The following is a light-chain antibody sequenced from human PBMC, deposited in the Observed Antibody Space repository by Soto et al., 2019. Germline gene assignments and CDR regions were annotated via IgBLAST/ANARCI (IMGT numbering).Light chain of an antibody. CDR3: QKYNSALT. V-gene: IGKV1-27*01. J-gene: IGKJ4*01. CDR2: AAS. CDR1: QGISNY. Sequence: DIQMTQSPSSLSASVGDRVTITCRASQGISNYLASYQQKPGKVPKLLIYAASTLQSGVPSRFSGSGSGTDFTLTISSLQPEDVATYYCQKYNSALTFGGGTKVEIK.